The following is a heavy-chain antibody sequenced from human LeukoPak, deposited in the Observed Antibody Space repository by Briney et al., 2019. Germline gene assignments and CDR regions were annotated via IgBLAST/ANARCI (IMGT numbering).Heavy chain of an antibody. V-gene: IGHV4-59*08. CDR2: IYYSGST. Sequence: PSETLSLTCAVYGGSFSGYYWSWIRQPPGKGLEWIGYIYYSGSTNYNPSLKSRVTISVDTSKNQFSLKLSSVTAADTAVYYCARQLDRIYGDYHGPDFDYWGQGTLVTVSS. CDR1: GGSFSGYY. D-gene: IGHD4-17*01. J-gene: IGHJ4*02. CDR3: ARQLDRIYGDYHGPDFDY.